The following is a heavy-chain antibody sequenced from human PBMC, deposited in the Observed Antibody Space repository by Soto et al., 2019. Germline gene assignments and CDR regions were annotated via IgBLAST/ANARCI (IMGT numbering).Heavy chain of an antibody. CDR1: GGSISSSSYY. Sequence: SSETLSLICTVSGGSISSSSYYWGWIRQPPGKGLEWIGSIYYSGSTYYNPSLKSRVTISVDTSKNQFSLKLSSVTAADTAVYYCARLIAAHYYYMDVWGKGTTVTVSS. CDR3: ARLIAAHYYYMDV. J-gene: IGHJ6*03. D-gene: IGHD6-6*01. V-gene: IGHV4-39*01. CDR2: IYYSGST.